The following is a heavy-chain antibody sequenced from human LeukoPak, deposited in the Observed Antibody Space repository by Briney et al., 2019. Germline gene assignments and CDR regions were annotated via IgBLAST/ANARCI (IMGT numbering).Heavy chain of an antibody. CDR1: GGTFSSYA. CDR3: ARVWGNYYDSSGYPY. J-gene: IGHJ4*02. Sequence: ASVKVSCNASGGTFSSYAISWVRQAPGQGLEWMGWISAYNGNTNYAQKLQGRVTMTTDTSTSTAYMELRSLRSDDTAVYYCARVWGNYYDSSGYPYWGQGTLVTVSS. CDR2: ISAYNGNT. V-gene: IGHV1-18*01. D-gene: IGHD3-22*01.